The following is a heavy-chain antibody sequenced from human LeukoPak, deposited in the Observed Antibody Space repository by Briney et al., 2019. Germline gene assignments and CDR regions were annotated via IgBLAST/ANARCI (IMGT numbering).Heavy chain of an antibody. CDR3: VRANNWNDFFDP. Sequence: ASVKVSCKASGYSFTSYYMHWVRQAPGQGLEWMGIINPSGGSTTYAQKFQGRVTMTRDTSTSTVYMELSSLRYTAVYYCVRANNWNDFFDPWGQGTLVSVSS. D-gene: IGHD1-1*01. CDR1: GYSFTSYY. V-gene: IGHV1-46*01. J-gene: IGHJ5*02. CDR2: INPSGGST.